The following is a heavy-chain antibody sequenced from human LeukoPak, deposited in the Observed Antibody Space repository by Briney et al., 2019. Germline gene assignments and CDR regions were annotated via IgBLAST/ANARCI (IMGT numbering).Heavy chain of an antibody. CDR2: INHSGST. V-gene: IGHV4-34*01. Sequence: GSLRLSCAASGFIFTNYAMAWVRQPPGKGLEWIGEINHSGSTNYNPSLKSRVTISVDTSKNQFSLKLSSVTAADTAVYYCASIRGSYSYLRTFDYWGQGTLVTVSS. CDR3: ASIRGSYSYLRTFDY. D-gene: IGHD5-18*01. CDR1: GFIFTNYA. J-gene: IGHJ4*02.